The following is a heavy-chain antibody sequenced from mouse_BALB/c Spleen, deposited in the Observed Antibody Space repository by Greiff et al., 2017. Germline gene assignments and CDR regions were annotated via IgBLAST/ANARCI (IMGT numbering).Heavy chain of an antibody. CDR2: INPSNGRT. Sequence: QVQLQQPGAELVKPGASVKLSCKASGYTFTSYWMHWVKQRPGQGLEWIGEINPSNGRTNYNEKFKSKATLTVDKSSSTAYMQLSSLTSEDSAVYYCARSGDDDCFDYWGQGTTLTVSA. V-gene: IGHV1S81*02. J-gene: IGHJ2*01. CDR3: ARSGDDDCFDY. D-gene: IGHD3-1*01. CDR1: GYTFTSYW.